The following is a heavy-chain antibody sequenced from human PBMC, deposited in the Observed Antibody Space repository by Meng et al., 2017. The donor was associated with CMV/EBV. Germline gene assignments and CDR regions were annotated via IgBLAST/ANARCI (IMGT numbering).Heavy chain of an antibody. V-gene: IGHV4-34*01. CDR1: GGSFSGYY. J-gene: IGHJ4*02. D-gene: IGHD6-13*01. CDR3: ARGRPHRIRQLVRVYYFDY. CDR2: INHSGST. Sequence: GSLRLSCAVYGGSFSGYYWSWIRQPPGKGLEWIGGINHSGSTNYNPSLKSRVTISVDTSKNQFSLKLSSVTAADTAVYYCARGRPHRIRQLVRVYYFDYWGQGTLVTVSS.